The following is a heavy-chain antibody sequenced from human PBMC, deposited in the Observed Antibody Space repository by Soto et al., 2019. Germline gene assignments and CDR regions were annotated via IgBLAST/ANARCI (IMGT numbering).Heavy chain of an antibody. CDR1: GGSISSYY. V-gene: IGHV4-59*01. J-gene: IGHJ1*01. CDR3: AGYDSSGYYYYGYFQY. D-gene: IGHD3-22*01. Sequence: QVQLQESGPGLVKPSETLSLTCTVSGGSISSYYWSWIRQPPGKGLEWIGYIYYSGSTNYNPPLKRRVNISVDTSTNQSALKLSSVTAAATAVYYCAGYDSSGYYYYGYFQYWGQGTLVTVSS. CDR2: IYYSGST.